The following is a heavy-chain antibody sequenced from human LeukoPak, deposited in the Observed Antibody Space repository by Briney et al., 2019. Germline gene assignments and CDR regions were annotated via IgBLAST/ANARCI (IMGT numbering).Heavy chain of an antibody. J-gene: IGHJ5*02. Sequence: GGSLRLSCAASGFTFSSHWMHWVRQGPGKGLVWVSRINSDGSSTTYADSVKGRFTISRDNSKNTLYLQMNSLRAEDTAVYYCARAAAETGAFRDNWFDPWGQGTLVTVSS. CDR1: GFTFSSHW. CDR3: ARAAAETGAFRDNWFDP. CDR2: INSDGSST. V-gene: IGHV3-74*01. D-gene: IGHD6-19*01.